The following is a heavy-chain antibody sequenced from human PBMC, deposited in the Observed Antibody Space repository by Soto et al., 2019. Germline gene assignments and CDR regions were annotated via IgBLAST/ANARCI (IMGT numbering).Heavy chain of an antibody. J-gene: IGHJ5*02. D-gene: IGHD5-12*01. Sequence: SETLSLTCTVPGGSISSSSYYWGWIRQPPGKGLEWIGSIYYSGSTYYNPSLKSRVTISVDTSKNQFSLKLSSVTAADTAVYYCARRVGRDGYKNLNWFDPWGQGTLVTVSS. CDR1: GGSISSSSYY. V-gene: IGHV4-39*01. CDR3: ARRVGRDGYKNLNWFDP. CDR2: IYYSGST.